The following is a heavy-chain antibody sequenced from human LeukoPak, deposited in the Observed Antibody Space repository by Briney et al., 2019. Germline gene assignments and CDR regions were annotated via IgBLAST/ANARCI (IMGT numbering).Heavy chain of an antibody. CDR3: ARDTGTYYFAY. D-gene: IGHD1-7*01. CDR2: IYYSGST. J-gene: IGHJ4*02. Sequence: SETQSLTCTVSGGSVSSGSYYWSWIRQPPGKGLEWIGYIYYSGSTNYNPSLKSRVTISVDTSKNQFSLKLSSVTAADTAVYYCARDTGTYYFAYWGQGTLVTVSS. CDR1: GGSVSSGSYY. V-gene: IGHV4-61*01.